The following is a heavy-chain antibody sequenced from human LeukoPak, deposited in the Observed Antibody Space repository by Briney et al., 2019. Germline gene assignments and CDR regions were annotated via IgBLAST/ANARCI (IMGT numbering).Heavy chain of an antibody. J-gene: IGHJ6*02. V-gene: IGHV6-1*01. CDR1: GDSVSSNSAA. Sequence: SQTLSLTCAISGDSVSSNSAAWNWIRQSPSRGLEWLGRTYYRPKWYNDYAVSVKSRITINPDTSKNQFSLQLNSVTPEDTAVYYCARDPSTVTTSAYYYGMDVWGQGTTVTVSS. D-gene: IGHD4-17*01. CDR2: TYYRPKWYN. CDR3: ARDPSTVTTSAYYYGMDV.